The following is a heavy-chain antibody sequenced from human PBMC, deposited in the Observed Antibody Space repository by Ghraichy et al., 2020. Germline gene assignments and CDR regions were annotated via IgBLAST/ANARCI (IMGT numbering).Heavy chain of an antibody. J-gene: IGHJ3*02. CDR2: ISGGGGRT. D-gene: IGHD1-26*01. V-gene: IGHV3-23*01. CDR3: AKTSGGTSDAFDI. Sequence: GGSLRLSCAASGFTFSSYAMSWVRQAPGKGLEWVSAISGGGGRTYYADSVKGRFTISRDNSKNTLYLQMNSLRAEDTAVYYCAKTSGGTSDAFDIWGQGTMVTVSS. CDR1: GFTFSSYA.